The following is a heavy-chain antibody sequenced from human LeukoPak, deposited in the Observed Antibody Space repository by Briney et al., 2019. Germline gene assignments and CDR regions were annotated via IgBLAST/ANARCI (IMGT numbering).Heavy chain of an antibody. CDR1: GGSISSYY. D-gene: IGHD3-10*01. Sequence: SETLSLTCTVSGGSISSYYWSWIRQPPGKGLEWIGYIYYSGSTNYSPSLKSRVTISVDTSKNQFSLKLSSVTAADTAVYYCARVPRVSGLVGDGYYYYGMDVWGQGTTVTVSS. J-gene: IGHJ6*02. CDR3: ARVPRVSGLVGDGYYYYGMDV. V-gene: IGHV4-59*01. CDR2: IYYSGST.